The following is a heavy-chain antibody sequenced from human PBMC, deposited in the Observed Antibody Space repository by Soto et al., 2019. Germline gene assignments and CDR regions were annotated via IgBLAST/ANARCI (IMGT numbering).Heavy chain of an antibody. CDR3: AKDRVQSNIAVAGIGFH. CDR1: GFTFNSYA. CDR2: IIGSGGST. V-gene: IGHV3-23*01. Sequence: XGALSLSCSASGFTFNSYAMSWVRQAPGKGPEWVSAIIGSGGSTYYADSVKGRFTISRDNSKNTLYLQMNSLRAEDTAVYYCAKDRVQSNIAVAGIGFHWGQGTLVTVSS. J-gene: IGHJ4*02. D-gene: IGHD6-19*01.